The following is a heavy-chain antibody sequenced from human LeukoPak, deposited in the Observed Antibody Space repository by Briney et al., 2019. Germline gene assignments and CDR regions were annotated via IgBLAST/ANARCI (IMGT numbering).Heavy chain of an antibody. V-gene: IGHV1-69*05. CDR1: VGTFSSYA. D-gene: IGHD6-13*01. CDR2: IIPIFGTA. J-gene: IGHJ6*03. Sequence: ASVKVSCKASVGTFSSYAISWVRQAPGQALEWMGGIIPIFGTANNAQKLQGRVTMTTDTSTSTAYMELRSLRSEDTAVYYCATHPSIAADYYYYYMDVRGKGTTVTVSS. CDR3: ATHPSIAADYYYYYMDV.